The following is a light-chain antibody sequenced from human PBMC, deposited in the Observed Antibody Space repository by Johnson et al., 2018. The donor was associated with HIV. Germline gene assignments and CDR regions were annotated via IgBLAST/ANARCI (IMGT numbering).Light chain of an antibody. CDR3: GTWDTSLTKGGV. J-gene: IGLJ1*01. CDR2: ENK. CDR1: SYDMGNYA. Sequence: QSVLTQPPSVSAAPGQKVTISCSGSSYDMGNYAVSWYQQLPGTAPKLLIYENKKRPPGIPDRFSGSKSGTSATLGITGLQTGGEADDYCGTWDTSLTKGGVFGTGTKVTVL. V-gene: IGLV1-51*02.